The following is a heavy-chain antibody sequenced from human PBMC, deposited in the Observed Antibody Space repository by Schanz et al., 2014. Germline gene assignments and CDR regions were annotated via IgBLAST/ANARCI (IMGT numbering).Heavy chain of an antibody. D-gene: IGHD6-19*01. Sequence: EVQLVESGGGFVQPGGSLRLSCAASGLTLSDYWMHWVRQAPGKGPEWVAVIYSGGSTFYTDSVKGRFTISRDNSKNTLFLQMESLRTEDTAVYHCAKERDITGWNHGDYWGQGTLVTVSS. CDR3: AKERDITGWNHGDY. V-gene: IGHV3-66*02. J-gene: IGHJ4*02. CDR1: GLTLSDYW. CDR2: IYSGGST.